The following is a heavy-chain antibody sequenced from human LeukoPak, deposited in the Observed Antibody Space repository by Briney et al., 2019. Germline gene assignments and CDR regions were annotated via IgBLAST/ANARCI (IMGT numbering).Heavy chain of an antibody. CDR3: ARDIAVAGTFYYYGMDV. V-gene: IGHV1-2*04. CDR2: INPNSGGT. CDR1: GYTFTGYY. Sequence: GASVKVSCKASGYTFTGYYMHWVRQAPGQGLEWMGWINPNSGGTNYAQKFQGWVTMTRDTSISTAYMELSRLRSDDTAVYYCARDIAVAGTFYYYGMDVWGQGTTVTVSS. J-gene: IGHJ6*02. D-gene: IGHD6-19*01.